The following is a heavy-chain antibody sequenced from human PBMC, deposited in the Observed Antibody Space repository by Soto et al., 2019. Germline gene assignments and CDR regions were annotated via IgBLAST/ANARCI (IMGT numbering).Heavy chain of an antibody. V-gene: IGHV4-59*01. CDR1: GGSISSYY. J-gene: IGHJ6*02. CDR2: IYYSGST. Sequence: SETLSLTCTVSGGSISSYYWSWIRQPTGKGLGWIGYIYYSGSTNYTPSLKSRVTISVDTSKNQFSLKLSSVTAADTAVYYCARDRGYDFWSGYYYYYYGMDVWGQGTTVTVS. CDR3: ARDRGYDFWSGYYYYYYGMDV. D-gene: IGHD3-3*01.